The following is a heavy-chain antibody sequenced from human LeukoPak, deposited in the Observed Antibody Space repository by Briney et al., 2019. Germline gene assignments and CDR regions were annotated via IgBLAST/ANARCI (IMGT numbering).Heavy chain of an antibody. CDR1: GYSFTSYW. J-gene: IGHJ4*02. V-gene: IGHV5-51*01. CDR2: IYPGDSDT. CDR3: ASLNYYDSSGLYYFDY. Sequence: GESLKISCKGSGYSFTSYWIGWVRQMPGKGLERMGIIYPGDSDTRYSPSFQGQVTISADKSISTAYLQWSSLKASDTAMYYCASLNYYDSSGLYYFDYWGQGTLVTVSS. D-gene: IGHD3-22*01.